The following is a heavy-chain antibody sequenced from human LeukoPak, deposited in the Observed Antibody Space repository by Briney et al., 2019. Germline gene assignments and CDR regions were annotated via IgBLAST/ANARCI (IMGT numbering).Heavy chain of an antibody. J-gene: IGHJ4*02. CDR2: ISSNGGST. CDR1: GFTFSSYA. CDR3: ARSEMATILGFDY. V-gene: IGHV3-64*01. D-gene: IGHD5-24*01. Sequence: GGSLRLSCAASGFTFSSYAMHWVRQAPGKGLEYVSAISSNGGSTYYANSVKGRFTISRDNSKNTLYLQMNSLRAEDTAVYYCARSEMATILGFDYWGQGTLVTVSS.